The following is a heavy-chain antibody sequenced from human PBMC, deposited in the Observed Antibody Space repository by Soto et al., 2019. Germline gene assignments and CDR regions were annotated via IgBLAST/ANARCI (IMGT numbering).Heavy chain of an antibody. J-gene: IGHJ4*02. CDR2: IYYSGST. V-gene: IGHV4-59*01. D-gene: IGHD4-17*01. Sequence: SETLSLTCTVSGGSISSYYWSWIRQPPGKGLEWIGYIYYSGSTNYNPSLKSRVTISVDTSKNQFSLKLSSVTAADTAVYYCARDAYGDYYGYFDPWGQGTLVTVSS. CDR3: ARDAYGDYYGYFDP. CDR1: GGSISSYY.